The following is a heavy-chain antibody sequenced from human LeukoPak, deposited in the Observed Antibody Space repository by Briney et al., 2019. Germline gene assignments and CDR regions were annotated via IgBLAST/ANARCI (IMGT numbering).Heavy chain of an antibody. CDR2: IYPGDSDT. CDR1: GYSFTRYW. J-gene: IGHJ4*02. D-gene: IGHD2-15*01. V-gene: IGHV5-51*01. Sequence: GESLKISCKGSGYSFTRYWIAWVRQMPGKGLEFMGVIYPGDSDTRYSPSFQGQVTISADKSISTAYLQWSSLKASDTAMYYCARARYCSGGTCYAEYWGQGTLVTVSS. CDR3: ARARYCSGGTCYAEY.